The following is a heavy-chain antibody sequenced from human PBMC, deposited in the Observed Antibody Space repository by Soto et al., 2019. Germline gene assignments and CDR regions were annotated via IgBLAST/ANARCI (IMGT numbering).Heavy chain of an antibody. CDR1: GDSVSGNSAA. CDR2: TYYRSRFFS. V-gene: IGHV6-1*01. J-gene: IGHJ5*02. D-gene: IGHD3-10*01. Sequence: SQTLSLTCAISGDSVSGNSAAWNWIRQSPSGGLEWLGRTYYRSRFFSDYAESVKSRIIINPDTSKNQFSLQLKSVTPEDTAVYYCVRDRYSSSGWFDPWGQGTPVTVSS. CDR3: VRDRYSSSGWFDP.